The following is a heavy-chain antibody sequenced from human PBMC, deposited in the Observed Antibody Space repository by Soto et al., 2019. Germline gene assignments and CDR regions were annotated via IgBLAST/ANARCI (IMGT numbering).Heavy chain of an antibody. CDR1: GFTFSSYG. J-gene: IGHJ4*02. Sequence: QVQLVESGGGVVQPGRSLRLSCAASGFTFSSYGMHWVRQAPGKGLEWVAVISYDGSNKYYADSVKGRFTISRDNSKNTLYLQVNSLRAESTAVYYCAKDWGRVYNFWSGCYTGGGLEGLDYWGQGTLVTVSS. D-gene: IGHD3-3*01. CDR3: AKDWGRVYNFWSGCYTGGGLEGLDY. V-gene: IGHV3-30*18. CDR2: ISYDGSNK.